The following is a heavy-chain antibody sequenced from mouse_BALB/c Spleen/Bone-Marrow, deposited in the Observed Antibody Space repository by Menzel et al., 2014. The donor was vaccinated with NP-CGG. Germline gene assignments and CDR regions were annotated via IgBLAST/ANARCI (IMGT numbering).Heavy chain of an antibody. V-gene: IGHV1S22*01. CDR2: INPGSGST. CDR3: TRGGTAAFDY. CDR1: GYTFTSYW. D-gene: IGHD2-14*01. Sequence: LQQPGAELVRPGASVKLSCKASGYTFTSYWMHWVKQRHGQGLEWIGNINPGSGSTNYNQKFKDKGTLTVDTSSSTAYMQLRSLSSEDSAVYCCTRGGTAAFDYWGHGTTLTVSS. J-gene: IGHJ2*01.